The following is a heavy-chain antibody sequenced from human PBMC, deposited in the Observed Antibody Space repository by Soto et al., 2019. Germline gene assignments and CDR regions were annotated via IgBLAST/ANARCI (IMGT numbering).Heavy chain of an antibody. Sequence: EVQLLESGGGLVQPGGSLTLSCAASGFTFSTYAMTWVRQAPGKGLEWVSTISDSDGSTYYADSVKGRFTISRDNSKNTVYLQMNSLRAGDTAVYYCAKEVEGGWYYFDYWGQGTLVTVSS. J-gene: IGHJ4*02. CDR1: GFTFSTYA. V-gene: IGHV3-23*01. CDR3: AKEVEGGWYYFDY. CDR2: ISDSDGST. D-gene: IGHD2-15*01.